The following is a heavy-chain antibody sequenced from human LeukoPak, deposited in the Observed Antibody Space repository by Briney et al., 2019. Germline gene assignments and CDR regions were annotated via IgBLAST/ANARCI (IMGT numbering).Heavy chain of an antibody. CDR2: IYTSGST. CDR1: GSSISSYY. D-gene: IGHD3-10*01. CDR3: ARDLYYYGSGQYYFDY. Sequence: SETLSLTCTVSGSSISSYYWSWIRQPAGKGLEWIGRIYTSGSTNYNPSLKSRVTMSVDTSKNQFSLKLSSVTAADTAVYYCARDLYYYGSGQYYFDYWGQGTLVTVSS. J-gene: IGHJ4*02. V-gene: IGHV4-4*07.